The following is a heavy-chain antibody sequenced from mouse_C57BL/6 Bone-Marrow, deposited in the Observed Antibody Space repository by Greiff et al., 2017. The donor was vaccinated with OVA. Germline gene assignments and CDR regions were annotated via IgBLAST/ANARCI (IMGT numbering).Heavy chain of an antibody. V-gene: IGHV5-17*01. CDR1: GFTFSDYG. CDR3: ARGPRFTY. Sequence: VKLVESGGGLVKPGGSLKLSCAASGFTFSDYGMYWVRQAPEKGLEWVAYISSGSSTIYYADTVKGRFTISRDNAKNTLFLQMTRLRSEDTAMYYCARGPRFTYWDRGTTLTVSS. J-gene: IGHJ2*01. CDR2: ISSGSSTI.